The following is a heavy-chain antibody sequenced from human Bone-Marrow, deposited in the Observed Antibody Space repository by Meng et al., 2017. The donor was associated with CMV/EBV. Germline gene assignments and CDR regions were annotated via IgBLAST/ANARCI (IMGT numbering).Heavy chain of an antibody. D-gene: IGHD4-11*01. Sequence: ASVKVSCKASGYTFTGYYMHWVRQAPGQGLEWMGWINPSSGGTNNAQKFQGRVTMTRDTSISTAYMELSRLRSDDTAVYYCARDGARTVTPNYYYYYGMDVWGQGTTVTVSS. J-gene: IGHJ6*02. CDR1: GYTFTGYY. V-gene: IGHV1-2*02. CDR2: INPSSGGT. CDR3: ARDGARTVTPNYYYYYGMDV.